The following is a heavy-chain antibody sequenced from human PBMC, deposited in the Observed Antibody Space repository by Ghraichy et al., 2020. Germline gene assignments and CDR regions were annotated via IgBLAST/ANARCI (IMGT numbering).Heavy chain of an antibody. J-gene: IGHJ6*02. CDR1: GGSFSGYY. D-gene: IGHD2-8*01. V-gene: IGHV4-34*01. CDR2: INHSGST. CDR3: ARLIRGYYGMDV. Sequence: SETLSLTCAVYGGSFSGYYWSWIRQPPGKGLEWIGEINHSGSTNYNPSLKSRVTISVDTSKNQFSLKLSSVTAADTAVYYCARLIRGYYGMDVWGQGTTVTVSS.